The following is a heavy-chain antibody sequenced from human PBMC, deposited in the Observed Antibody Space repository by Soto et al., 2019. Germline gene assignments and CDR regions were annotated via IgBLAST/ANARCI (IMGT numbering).Heavy chain of an antibody. CDR1: GDSVTSSRYY. Sequence: PSETLSLTCTVSGDSVTSSRYYWSWIRQPPGKGLEWMGYIFYTVNTHYTPSLKSRVTLSVDTSRNQFSLKLRSVTAADTAVYYCAVLVKDPRGEFNWFDPWGQGTLVTVSS. V-gene: IGHV4-61*01. J-gene: IGHJ5*02. D-gene: IGHD3-16*01. CDR2: IFYTVNT. CDR3: AVLVKDPRGEFNWFDP.